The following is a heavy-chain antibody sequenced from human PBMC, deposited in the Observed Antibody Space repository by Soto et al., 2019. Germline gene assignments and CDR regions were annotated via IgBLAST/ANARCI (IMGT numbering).Heavy chain of an antibody. V-gene: IGHV4-30-2*01. CDR3: ARARTRYNWFDP. CDR1: GGSISSGGYS. J-gene: IGHJ5*02. D-gene: IGHD2-2*01. Sequence: SETLSLTCAVSGGSISSGGYSWSWIRQPPGKGLEWIGYIYHSGSTYYNPSLKSRVTISVGRSKNQFSLKLSSVTAADTAVYYCARARTRYNWFDPWGQGTLVTVSS. CDR2: IYHSGST.